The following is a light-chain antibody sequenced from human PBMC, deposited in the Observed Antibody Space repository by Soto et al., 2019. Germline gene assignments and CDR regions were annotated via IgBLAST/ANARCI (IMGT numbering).Light chain of an antibody. Sequence: QYALTQPPSASGSPGQSVTISCTGTSSDVGAYKYVSWYQQYPGKAPKLMIYEVNKRPSGVPDRFSGSKSGNTASLTVSGLQAEDEADYYCTSYTGSNIWVFGGGTKLTVL. CDR2: EVN. V-gene: IGLV2-8*01. CDR3: TSYTGSNIWV. CDR1: SSDVGAYKY. J-gene: IGLJ3*02.